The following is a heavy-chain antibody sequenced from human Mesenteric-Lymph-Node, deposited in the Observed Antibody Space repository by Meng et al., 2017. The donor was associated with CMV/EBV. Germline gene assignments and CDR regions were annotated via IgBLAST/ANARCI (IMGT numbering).Heavy chain of an antibody. V-gene: IGHV1-18*01. Sequence: ASVKVSCKASGYTFIKYGISWVRQAPGQGLEWMGWISPYNGDTNYAEGLRGRVTLTTDTSTGTAYMELRSLRSDDTAVYYCARVPGDPYYYGMDVWGQGTTVTVSS. J-gene: IGHJ6*02. CDR1: GYTFIKYG. CDR3: ARVPGDPYYYGMDV. CDR2: ISPYNGDT.